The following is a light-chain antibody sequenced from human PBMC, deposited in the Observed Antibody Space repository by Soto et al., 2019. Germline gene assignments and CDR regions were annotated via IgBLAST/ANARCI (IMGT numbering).Light chain of an antibody. J-gene: IGKJ2*01. Sequence: EIVMTQSPATLSVSPGERATLSCRASQSVSSNLAWYQQKPGQAPRPLIYGASTRATGIPARFSGSGSGTEFTLTISSLQSEDFAVYYCQQYNNWPRTDFGQGTKLEIK. V-gene: IGKV3-15*01. CDR2: GAS. CDR1: QSVSSN. CDR3: QQYNNWPRTD.